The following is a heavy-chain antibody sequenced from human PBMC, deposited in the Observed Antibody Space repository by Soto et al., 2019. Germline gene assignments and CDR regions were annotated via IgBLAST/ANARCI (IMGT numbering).Heavy chain of an antibody. CDR3: ASLVRGVKNYYGMDV. Sequence: SETLSLTCTVSGGPISSYYWSWIRQPPGKGLEWIGYIYYSGSTNYNPSLKSRVTISVDTSKNQFSLKLSSVTAADTAVYYCASLVRGVKNYYGMDVWGQGTTVTVSS. V-gene: IGHV4-59*01. J-gene: IGHJ6*02. D-gene: IGHD3-10*01. CDR2: IYYSGST. CDR1: GGPISSYY.